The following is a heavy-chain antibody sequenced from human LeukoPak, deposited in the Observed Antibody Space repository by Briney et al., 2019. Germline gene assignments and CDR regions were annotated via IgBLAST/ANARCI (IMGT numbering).Heavy chain of an antibody. CDR2: ISSSSSYI. Sequence: GGSLRLSCAASGFTFSSYSMNWVRQAPGKGLEWVSSISSSSSYIYYADSVKGRSTVSRDNAKNSLYLQMNSLRAEDTAVYYCARDLPGRDYYFDYWGQGTLVTVSS. CDR1: GFTFSSYS. V-gene: IGHV3-21*01. CDR3: ARDLPGRDYYFDY. D-gene: IGHD3-10*01. J-gene: IGHJ4*02.